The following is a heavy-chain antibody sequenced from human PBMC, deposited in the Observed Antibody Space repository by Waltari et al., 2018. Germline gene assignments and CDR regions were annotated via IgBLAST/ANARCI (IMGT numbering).Heavy chain of an antibody. Sequence: QVQLQESGPGLVKPSETLSLTCTVSGGSISSYYWSWIRQPPGKGLEWIGYIYYSGSTNYNPSLKSRVTISVDTSKNQFSLKLSSVTAADTAVYYCARDVGIAVAGTRGFFFDYWGQGTLVTVSS. CDR2: IYYSGST. J-gene: IGHJ4*02. V-gene: IGHV4-59*01. D-gene: IGHD6-19*01. CDR3: ARDVGIAVAGTRGFFFDY. CDR1: GGSISSYY.